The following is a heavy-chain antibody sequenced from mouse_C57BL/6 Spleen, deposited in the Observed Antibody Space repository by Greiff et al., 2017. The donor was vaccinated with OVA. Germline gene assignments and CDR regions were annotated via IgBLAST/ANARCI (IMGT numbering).Heavy chain of an antibody. V-gene: IGHV1-20*01. Sequence: VQLQQSGPELVKPGDSVKISCKASGYSFTGYFMNWVMQSHGKSLEWIGRINPYNGDTFYNQKFKGKATLTVDKSSSTAHMELRSLTSEVSAVYYCANAAVSNPFADWGQEALVTVSA. CDR3: ANAAVSNPFAD. D-gene: IGHD2-5*01. CDR2: INPYNGDT. J-gene: IGHJ3*01. CDR1: GYSFTGYF.